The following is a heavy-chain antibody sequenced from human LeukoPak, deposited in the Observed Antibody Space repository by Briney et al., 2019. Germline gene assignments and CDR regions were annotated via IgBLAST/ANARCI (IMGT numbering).Heavy chain of an antibody. Sequence: GGSLRLSCTASGFTFSTFAMGWVHQAPGKGLQWVSGISGSGDTTYYADSVKGRFAISRDNSENTLYLQMNRLRDEDTAVYHCAKDFLGAVPDVFDIWGQGTMVTVSS. V-gene: IGHV3-23*01. CDR1: GFTFSTFA. D-gene: IGHD2-2*01. J-gene: IGHJ3*02. CDR2: ISGSGDTT. CDR3: AKDFLGAVPDVFDI.